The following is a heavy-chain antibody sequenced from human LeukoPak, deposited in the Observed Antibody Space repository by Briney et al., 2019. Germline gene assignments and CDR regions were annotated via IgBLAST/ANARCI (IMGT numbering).Heavy chain of an antibody. CDR3: ATDGGPAYSSSWYLY. CDR2: ISSSGSTI. V-gene: IGHV3-11*04. CDR1: GFIFSDYY. Sequence: GGSLRLSCAASGFIFSDYYMSWIRQAPGKGLEWVSYISSSGSTIYYADSVKGRFTISRDNAKNSLYLQMNSLRAEDTAVYYCATDGGPAYSSSWYLYWGQGSLVTVSS. D-gene: IGHD6-13*01. J-gene: IGHJ4*02.